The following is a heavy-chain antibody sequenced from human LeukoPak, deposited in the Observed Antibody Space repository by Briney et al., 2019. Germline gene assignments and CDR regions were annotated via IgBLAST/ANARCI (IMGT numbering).Heavy chain of an antibody. CDR3: TRGSLAIAAAYFDY. CDR2: IRSKAYGGTT. J-gene: IGHJ4*02. V-gene: IGHV3-49*04. Sequence: GGSLRLSCTASGFTFGDYAMSWVRQAPGKGLEWVGFIRSKAYGGTTEYAASVKGRFTISRDDSKSIAYLQMINLKTEDTAVYYCTRGSLAIAAAYFDYWGQGTLVTVSS. CDR1: GFTFGDYA. D-gene: IGHD6-13*01.